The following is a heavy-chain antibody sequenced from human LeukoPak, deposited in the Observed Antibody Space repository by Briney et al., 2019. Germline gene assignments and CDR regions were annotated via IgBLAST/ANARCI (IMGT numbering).Heavy chain of an antibody. CDR2: ISPDESST. J-gene: IGHJ4*02. D-gene: IGHD1/OR15-1a*01. V-gene: IGHV3-74*01. CDR1: GFTFSNYW. Sequence: RGSLRLSCAASGFTFSNYWMYWVRQAPGKGLVWVSRISPDESSTNYADSVKGRFTISRDNAKNTLYLQMNSLREEDAAVYYCTRGNNYGGDYWGQGTLVTVSS. CDR3: TRGNNYGGDY.